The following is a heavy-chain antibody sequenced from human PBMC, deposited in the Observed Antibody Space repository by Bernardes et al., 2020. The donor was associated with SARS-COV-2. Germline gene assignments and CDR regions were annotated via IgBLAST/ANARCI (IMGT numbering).Heavy chain of an antibody. Sequence: ASVKVSCKASGYTFTGYYMHWVRQAPGQGLEWMGWINPNSGGTNYAQKFQGRVTMTRDTSISTAYMELSRLRSDDTAVYYCARAAVSSSWYQMDYYYYGMDVWGQGTTVTVSS. D-gene: IGHD6-13*01. CDR1: GYTFTGYY. CDR3: ARAAVSSSWYQMDYYYYGMDV. J-gene: IGHJ6*02. V-gene: IGHV1-2*02. CDR2: INPNSGGT.